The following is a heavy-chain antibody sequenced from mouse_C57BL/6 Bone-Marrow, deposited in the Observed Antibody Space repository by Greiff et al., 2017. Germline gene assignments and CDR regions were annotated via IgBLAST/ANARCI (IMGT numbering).Heavy chain of an antibody. D-gene: IGHD1-1*01. CDR2: IDPETGGT. CDR3: LCKGHYYPGWFAY. CDR1: GYTFTDYE. V-gene: IGHV1-15*01. J-gene: IGHJ3*01. Sequence: LQESGAELVRPGASVTLSCKASGYTFTDYEMHWVKQTPVHGLEWIGAIDPETGGTAYNQKFKGKAILTADKSSSTAYMELRSLTSEDSAVYYCLCKGHYYPGWFAYWGQGTLVTVSA.